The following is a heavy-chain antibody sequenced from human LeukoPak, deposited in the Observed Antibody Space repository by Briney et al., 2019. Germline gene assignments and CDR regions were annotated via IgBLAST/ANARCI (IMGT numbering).Heavy chain of an antibody. CDR1: GGSISSYY. CDR3: ARGGVAVAGVPYYYYGMDV. V-gene: IGHV4-59*08. J-gene: IGHJ6*02. Sequence: SETLSLTCTVSGGSISSYYWSWIRQPPGKGLEWIGYIYYSGSTNYSPSLKSRVTISVDTSKNQFSLKLSSVTAADTAVYYCARGGVAVAGVPYYYYGMDVWGQGTTVTVSS. CDR2: IYYSGST. D-gene: IGHD6-19*01.